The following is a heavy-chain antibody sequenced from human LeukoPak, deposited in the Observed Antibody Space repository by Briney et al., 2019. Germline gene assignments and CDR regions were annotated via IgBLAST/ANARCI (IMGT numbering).Heavy chain of an antibody. J-gene: IGHJ4*02. D-gene: IGHD2-2*01. CDR3: SAEDKYCGSANCGKY. V-gene: IGHV1-2*02. CDR1: GYTFTNYY. Sequence: GASAKVSCKTSGYTFTNYYVHWVRQAPGQGLEWMGYIIPDSGGADYDQRFQGRVTMTRDKSISTVYMELSSLRSDDTAVYYCSAEDKYCGSANCGKYWGQGTLVTVSS. CDR2: IIPDSGGA.